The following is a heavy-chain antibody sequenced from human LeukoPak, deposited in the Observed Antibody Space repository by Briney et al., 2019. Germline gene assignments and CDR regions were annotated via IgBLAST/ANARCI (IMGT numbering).Heavy chain of an antibody. J-gene: IGHJ4*02. Sequence: GSLRLSCAASGFTFSSYGMHWVRQAPGKGLQWVSVIYSGGSTYYADSVKGRFTISRDNSKNTLYLQMNSLRAEDTAVYYCAAHSSSKTRFDYWGQGTLVTVSS. D-gene: IGHD6-6*01. CDR1: GFTFSSYG. CDR3: AAHSSSKTRFDY. CDR2: IYSGGST. V-gene: IGHV3-NL1*01.